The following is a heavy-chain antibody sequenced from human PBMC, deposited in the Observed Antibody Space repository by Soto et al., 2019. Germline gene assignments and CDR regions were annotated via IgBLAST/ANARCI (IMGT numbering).Heavy chain of an antibody. CDR1: GGSISSYY. D-gene: IGHD6-19*01. V-gene: IGHV4-59*08. CDR2: IYYSGST. CDR3: ARHHSGIAVAGPDFDY. J-gene: IGHJ4*02. Sequence: ASETLSLTCTVSGGSISSYYWSWTRQPPGKVQEWIGYIYYSGSTNYNPSLKSRVTISVDTSKNQFSLKLSSVTAADTAVFYCARHHSGIAVAGPDFDYWGQGTLVTVSS.